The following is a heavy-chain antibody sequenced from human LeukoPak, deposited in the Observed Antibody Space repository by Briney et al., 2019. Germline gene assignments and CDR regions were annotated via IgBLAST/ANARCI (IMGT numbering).Heavy chain of an antibody. D-gene: IGHD5-18*01. CDR2: IIYMGRS. J-gene: IGHJ4*02. CDR1: GASISSSY. Sequence: PSETLSLTCTVSGASISSSYWSWIRQPPGKGLGWSGYIIYMGRSNYNLSLKSRVTISVDTSKSQFSLKLSSVTAADTAVYYCARTPNLMTTRGYSYGHFDFWGQGTLVTVSS. V-gene: IGHV4-59*01. CDR3: ARTPNLMTTRGYSYGHFDF.